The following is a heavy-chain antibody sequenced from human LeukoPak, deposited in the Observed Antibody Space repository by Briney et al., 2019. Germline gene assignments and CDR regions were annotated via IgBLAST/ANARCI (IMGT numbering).Heavy chain of an antibody. Sequence: ASVKVSCKVSGYTLTELSMHWVRQAPGKGLEWMGGFDPEDGETIYAQKFQGRVTKTEDTSTDTAYMELSSLRSEDTAVYYCATGNWRRWFGEPPFDYWGQGTLVTVSS. CDR3: ATGNWRRWFGEPPFDY. V-gene: IGHV1-24*01. J-gene: IGHJ4*02. D-gene: IGHD3-10*01. CDR2: FDPEDGET. CDR1: GYTLTELS.